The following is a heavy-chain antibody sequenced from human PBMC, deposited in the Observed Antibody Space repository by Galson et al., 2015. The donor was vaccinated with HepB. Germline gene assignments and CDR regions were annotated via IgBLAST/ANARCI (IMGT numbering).Heavy chain of an antibody. CDR2: ISYDGSNK. V-gene: IGHV3-30*03. Sequence: SLRLSCAASGFTFSSYGMHWVRQAPGKGLEWVAVISYDGSNKYYADSVKGRFTISRDNSKNTLYLQMNSLRAEDTAVYYCAREIREEEYYYYYYMDVWGKGTTVTVSS. CDR1: GFTFSSYG. J-gene: IGHJ6*03. CDR3: AREIREEEYYYYYYMDV.